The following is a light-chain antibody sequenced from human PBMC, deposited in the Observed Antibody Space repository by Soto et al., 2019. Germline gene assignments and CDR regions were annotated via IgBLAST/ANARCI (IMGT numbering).Light chain of an antibody. CDR2: EDN. V-gene: IGLV2-23*01. Sequence: QSALTQPASVSGSPGQSITISCTGTSSDVGSYNLVSWYQQHPGKAPKLIIYEDNRRPSGISNRFSGSKSGNTASLTISELQAEDEADYYCCSYAGSRTYVFGTGTKLTVL. J-gene: IGLJ1*01. CDR1: SSDVGSYNL. CDR3: CSYAGSRTYV.